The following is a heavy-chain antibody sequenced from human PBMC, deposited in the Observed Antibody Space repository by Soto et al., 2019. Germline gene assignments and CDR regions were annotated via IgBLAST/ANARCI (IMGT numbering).Heavy chain of an antibody. CDR2: ISSSGGST. CDR1: GCPFSSYA. CDR3: AREGYSYGPAGDYDSSL. V-gene: IGHV3-23*01. J-gene: IGHJ4*02. Sequence: PGGSLRLSCAASGCPFSSYAMSWVRQAPGKGLEWVSAISSSGGSTYYADSVKGRFTISRDNSKNTLYLQMNSLRAEDTAVYYCAREGYSYGPAGDYDSSLWGQGTLVTVSS. D-gene: IGHD5-18*01.